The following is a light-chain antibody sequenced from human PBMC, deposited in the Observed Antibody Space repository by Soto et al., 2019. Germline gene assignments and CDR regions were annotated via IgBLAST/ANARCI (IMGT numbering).Light chain of an antibody. CDR3: CSYVGSYTSYV. CDR2: DVT. V-gene: IGLV2-11*01. Sequence: QSALTQPRSVSGSPGQSVTISCTGTSSDVGGYNFVSWYQQHPGKAPKFMIYDVTNRPSGVPDRFSGSKSGNTASLTISGLHAEDEADYYCCSYVGSYTSYVFGTGTKVTVL. J-gene: IGLJ1*01. CDR1: SSDVGGYNF.